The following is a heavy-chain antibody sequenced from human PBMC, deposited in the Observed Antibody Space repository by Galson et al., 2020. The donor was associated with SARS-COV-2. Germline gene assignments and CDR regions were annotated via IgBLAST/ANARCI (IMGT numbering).Heavy chain of an antibody. J-gene: IGHJ3*02. Sequence: GGSLRLSCVASGFTFSSYDMNWVRQAPGKGLEWMSFIGPSGSTKYYGGSVMGRFTISRDNAKNSLYLQMNSLRAEDTAVYYCARADLWSGSGGDAFDIWGQGTMVTVSS. CDR3: ARADLWSGSGGDAFDI. CDR1: GFTFSSYD. CDR2: IGPSGSTK. D-gene: IGHD3-3*01. V-gene: IGHV3-48*03.